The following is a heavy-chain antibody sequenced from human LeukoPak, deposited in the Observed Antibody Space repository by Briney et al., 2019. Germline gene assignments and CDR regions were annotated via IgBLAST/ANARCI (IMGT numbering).Heavy chain of an antibody. CDR3: ASGGNSGSYYLVY. Sequence: SETLSLTCTVSGYSISSGYYWGWIRQPPGKGLEWIGSIYHSGSTYYNPSLKSRVTISVDTSKNQFSLKLSSVTAADTAVYYCASGGNSGSYYLVYWGQGTLVTVSS. CDR2: IYHSGST. D-gene: IGHD1-26*01. CDR1: GYSISSGYY. V-gene: IGHV4-38-2*02. J-gene: IGHJ4*02.